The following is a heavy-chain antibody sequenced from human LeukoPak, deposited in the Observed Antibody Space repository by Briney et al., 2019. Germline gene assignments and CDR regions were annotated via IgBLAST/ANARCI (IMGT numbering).Heavy chain of an antibody. CDR2: IYHSGST. V-gene: IGHV4-30-2*01. CDR1: GGSISSGGYS. Sequence: SQTLSLTCTVSGGSISSGGYSWSWLRQPPGKGLEWIGYIYHSGSTYYNPSLKSRVTISVDTSKNQFSLKLSSVTAADTAVYYCARVGAPDYYDSSGYYLLDYWGQGTLVTVSS. CDR3: ARVGAPDYYDSSGYYLLDY. J-gene: IGHJ4*02. D-gene: IGHD3-22*01.